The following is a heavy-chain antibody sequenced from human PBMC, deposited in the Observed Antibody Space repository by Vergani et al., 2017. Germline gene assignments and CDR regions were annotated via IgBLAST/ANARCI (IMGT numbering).Heavy chain of an antibody. J-gene: IGHJ3*02. Sequence: EVQLVESGGGLVQPGRSLRLSCTASGFTFGDYAMSWFRPAPGKGLEWVGFIRSKAYGGTPEYAASVKGRFTISRDDSKSIAYLQMNSLKTEDTAVYYCTREAYSSSWLDAFDIWGQGTMVTVSS. CDR1: GFTFGDYA. CDR3: TREAYSSSWLDAFDI. CDR2: IRSKAYGGTP. V-gene: IGHV3-49*03. D-gene: IGHD6-13*01.